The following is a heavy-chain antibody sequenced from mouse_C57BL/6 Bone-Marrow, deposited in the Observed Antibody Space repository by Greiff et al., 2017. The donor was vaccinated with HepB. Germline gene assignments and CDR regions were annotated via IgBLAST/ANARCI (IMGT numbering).Heavy chain of an antibody. CDR2: IYPRDGST. D-gene: IGHD2-1*01. V-gene: IGHV1-78*01. J-gene: IGHJ3*01. CDR3: AYLYYGHWGFAY. CDR1: GYTFTDHT. Sequence: QVQLQQSDAELVKPGASVKISCKVSGYTFTDHTIHWMKQRPEHGLEWIGYIYPRDGSTKYNEKFKGKATLTADKSSSTAYMQLNSLTSEDSAVYFCAYLYYGHWGFAYWGQGTLVTVSA.